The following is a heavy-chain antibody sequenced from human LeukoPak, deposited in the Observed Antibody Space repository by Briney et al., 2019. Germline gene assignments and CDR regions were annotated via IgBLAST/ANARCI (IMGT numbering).Heavy chain of an antibody. CDR1: GFTFSDYW. Sequence: GGSLRLSCAASGFTFSDYWMHWVRQAPGKGLEWVANIKQDGSAKYYVDSVKGRFTISRDNAKNSLYLQMNSLRGEDTAVYYCARDHNWGSDYWGQGTLVTVSS. CDR3: ARDHNWGSDY. CDR2: IKQDGSAK. V-gene: IGHV3-7*03. D-gene: IGHD7-27*01. J-gene: IGHJ4*02.